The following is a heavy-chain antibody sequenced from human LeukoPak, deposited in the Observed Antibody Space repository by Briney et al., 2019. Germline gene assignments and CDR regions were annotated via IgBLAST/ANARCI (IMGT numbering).Heavy chain of an antibody. J-gene: IGHJ4*02. Sequence: GASVKVSCKASGGTFSSYAISWVRQAPGQGLEWMGRIIPIFGTANYAQKFQGRVTITTDESTSTAYMELNSLRSEDTAVYYCAREWELHLFDYWGQGTLVTVSS. D-gene: IGHD1-26*01. V-gene: IGHV1-69*05. CDR3: AREWELHLFDY. CDR1: GGTFSSYA. CDR2: IIPIFGTA.